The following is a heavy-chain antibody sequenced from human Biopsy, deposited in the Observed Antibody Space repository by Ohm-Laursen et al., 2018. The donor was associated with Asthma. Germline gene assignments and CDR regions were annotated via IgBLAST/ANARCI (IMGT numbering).Heavy chain of an antibody. Sequence: SLRLSCTASGFSFSDYYMTWMRQAPGKGLEWASSISSSGSTTYPAESVKGRFTISRDNAQKSLFLQMGSLRAEDTAIYYCARVFESSEWGPFYHFGLDVWGPGTTVAVSS. CDR3: ARVFESSEWGPFYHFGLDV. CDR1: GFSFSDYY. J-gene: IGHJ6*02. D-gene: IGHD6-25*01. CDR2: ISSSGSTT. V-gene: IGHV3-11*01.